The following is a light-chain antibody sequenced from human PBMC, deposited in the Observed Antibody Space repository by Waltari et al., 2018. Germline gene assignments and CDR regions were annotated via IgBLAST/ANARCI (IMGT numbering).Light chain of an antibody. V-gene: IGKV1-5*03. CDR2: KTS. CDR1: QNVDTW. J-gene: IGKJ1*01. CDR3: QQYNTYWT. Sequence: DIQMTQSPSTLSASIGDRVTITCPASQNVDTWLAWYQQKPGKAPKLLVYKTSTLQSGVPSRFSGSGSGTHFTLTISSLQPDDFATYYCQQYNTYWTFGQGTKVE.